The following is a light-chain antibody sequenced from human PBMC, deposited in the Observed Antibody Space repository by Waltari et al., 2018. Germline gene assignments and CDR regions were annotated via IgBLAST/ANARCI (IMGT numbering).Light chain of an antibody. V-gene: IGKV1-9*01. CDR1: QGINNF. CDR3: QQLSDYPRT. J-gene: IGKJ1*01. CDR2: AAS. Sequence: DIQLTQSPSFLSASVGDRVTITCRASQGINNFLAWYQQRPGKAPKFLIYAASPLQSGVPSRFSGSGSGTEFTLTISSLQPEDSATYYCQQLSDYPRTFGQGTKVEIK.